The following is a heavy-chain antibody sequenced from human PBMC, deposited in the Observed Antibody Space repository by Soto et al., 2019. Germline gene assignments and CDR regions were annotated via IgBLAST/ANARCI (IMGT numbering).Heavy chain of an antibody. J-gene: IGHJ6*02. Sequence: GESLKISCKGSGYSFLNYWIGWVRQMPGKGLEWMGIIYPGDSDTRYSPSFQGQVTISADKSISTAYLQWSSLKASDTAMYYCARSAERYCSSASCFKDPDHYYYYGMDVWGQGTTVTVSS. CDR3: ARSAERYCSSASCFKDPDHYYYYGMDV. CDR2: IYPGDSDT. V-gene: IGHV5-51*01. D-gene: IGHD2-2*01. CDR1: GYSFLNYW.